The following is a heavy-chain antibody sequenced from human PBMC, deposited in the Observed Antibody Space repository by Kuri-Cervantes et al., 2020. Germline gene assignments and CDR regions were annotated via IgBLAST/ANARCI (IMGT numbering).Heavy chain of an antibody. CDR1: GYTFTSYA. CDR3: ARGGGWYRPFDY. CDR2: INAGNGNT. J-gene: IGHJ4*02. D-gene: IGHD6-19*01. Sequence: ASVKVSCKASGYTFTSYAIHWVRQAPGQRLEWMGWINAGNGNTKYSQKFQGRVTITRDTSASTAYMELSSLRSEDTAVYYCARGGGWYRPFDYWGQGTLVTVSS. V-gene: IGHV1-3*01.